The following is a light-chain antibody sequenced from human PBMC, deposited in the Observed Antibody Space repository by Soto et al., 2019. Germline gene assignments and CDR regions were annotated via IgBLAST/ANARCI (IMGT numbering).Light chain of an antibody. Sequence: EIVLTQSPATLSLSPGERATLSCRASQSVSSYLAWYQQKPGQAPRLLIYDASNRATGIPGRFSGSGSGTDFTLTISSLQSEDFAVYYCQQYNNWPLTFGGGTKVDIK. CDR3: QQYNNWPLT. CDR2: DAS. J-gene: IGKJ4*01. CDR1: QSVSSY. V-gene: IGKV3-11*01.